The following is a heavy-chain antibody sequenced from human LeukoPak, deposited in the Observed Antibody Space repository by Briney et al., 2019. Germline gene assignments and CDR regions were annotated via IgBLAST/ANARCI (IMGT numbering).Heavy chain of an antibody. D-gene: IGHD4-17*01. CDR3: ARGQCTVTTH. Sequence: LETLSLTCTVSGGAISRYNWSCIREPAGERHEWIMRIYTSGSTNYNPSLKSRVTMSVDTSKNQCSLRLSSLSAADTAPYYCARGQCTVTTHWGQGTLVTVSS. CDR1: GGAISRYN. V-gene: IGHV4-4*07. CDR2: IYTSGST. J-gene: IGHJ4*02.